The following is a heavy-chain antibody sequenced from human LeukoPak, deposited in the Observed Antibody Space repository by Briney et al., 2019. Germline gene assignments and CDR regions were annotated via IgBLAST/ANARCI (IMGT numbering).Heavy chain of an antibody. CDR2: ISGSGGST. CDR3: AKVPVFSVTISEVVTDDAFDI. V-gene: IGHV3-23*01. CDR1: GFTFSSYA. D-gene: IGHD3-3*01. Sequence: PGGSLRLSCAASGFTFSSYAMSWVRQAPGKGLEWVSAISGSGGSTYYADSVKGRFTISRDTSKNTVYLQMNSLRAEDTAVYYCAKVPVFSVTISEVVTDDAFDIWGQGTIVTVSS. J-gene: IGHJ3*02.